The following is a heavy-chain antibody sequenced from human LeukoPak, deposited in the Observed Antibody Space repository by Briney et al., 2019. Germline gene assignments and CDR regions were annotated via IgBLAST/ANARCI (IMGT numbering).Heavy chain of an antibody. Sequence: KTGGSLRLSCAASGFTFSSYAMSWVRQAPGKGLEWVSAISGSGGSTYYADSVKGRFTISRGNSKNTLYLQMNSLRAEDTAVYYCAKDFRGYNTVTTPVGWGQGTLVTVSS. J-gene: IGHJ4*02. CDR2: ISGSGGST. D-gene: IGHD4-17*01. CDR1: GFTFSSYA. V-gene: IGHV3-23*01. CDR3: AKDFRGYNTVTTPVG.